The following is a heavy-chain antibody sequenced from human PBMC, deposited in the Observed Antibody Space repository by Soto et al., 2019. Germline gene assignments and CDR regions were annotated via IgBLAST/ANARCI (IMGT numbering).Heavy chain of an antibody. CDR1: GFPFSSTD. V-gene: IGHV3-23*01. CDR3: AKNSGWFNT. Sequence: GESLKISCAASGFPFSSTDMTWVRQAPGKGLEWVSTIDGSGGTTYYADSVKGRFTISRDNSINTVYLQMNSLRTDDTALYYCAKNSGWFNTWGQGALVTVSS. J-gene: IGHJ5*02. CDR2: IDGSGGTT. D-gene: IGHD3-10*01.